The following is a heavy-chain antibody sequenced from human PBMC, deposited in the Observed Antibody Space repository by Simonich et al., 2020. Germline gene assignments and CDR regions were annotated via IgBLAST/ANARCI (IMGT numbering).Heavy chain of an antibody. J-gene: IGHJ5*02. CDR1: GYTCPFYS. V-gene: IGHV1-2*02. D-gene: IGHD6-13*01. Sequence: QVQLVQSGAEVKKPWASVKVSCTASGYTCPFYSMHWERQAHGQELGKHVCKNPNSGEKNEEQKYKGRCTRTRDTYSSTAYMELSRLRSDDKAVYYCAREEANGYSSSWNWFDPWGQGTLVTVSS. CDR3: AREEANGYSSSWNWFDP. CDR2: KNPNSGEK.